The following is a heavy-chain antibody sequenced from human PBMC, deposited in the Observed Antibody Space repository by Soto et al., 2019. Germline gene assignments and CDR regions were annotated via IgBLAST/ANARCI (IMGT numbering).Heavy chain of an antibody. V-gene: IGHV5-51*01. J-gene: IGHJ4*02. Sequence: RGESLKISCKGSGYNFAGYWIAWVRQMPGKGLELMGIIYPSDSDTRYRPSFQGQVTISADKSISSAYLQWSSLRASDTAMYYCARGGVSTRTFDYWGQGTPVTVSS. CDR1: GYNFAGYW. CDR3: ARGGVSTRTFDY. D-gene: IGHD3-3*01. CDR2: IYPSDSDT.